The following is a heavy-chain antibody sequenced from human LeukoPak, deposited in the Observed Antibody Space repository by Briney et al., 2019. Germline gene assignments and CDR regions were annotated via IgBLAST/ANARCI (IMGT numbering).Heavy chain of an antibody. CDR3: AREGSLSSSDAFDV. D-gene: IGHD6-6*01. CDR1: GFTFSNYE. V-gene: IGHV3-13*01. CDR2: IGTAGNT. Sequence: QPGGPLRLSCAASGFTFSNYEMHWVRLVLGKGLEWVSAIGTAGNTFYAGSVKGRFTISRENAKNSFYLQMNSLRAGDTAVYYCAREGSLSSSDAFDVWGQGTMVTVSS. J-gene: IGHJ3*01.